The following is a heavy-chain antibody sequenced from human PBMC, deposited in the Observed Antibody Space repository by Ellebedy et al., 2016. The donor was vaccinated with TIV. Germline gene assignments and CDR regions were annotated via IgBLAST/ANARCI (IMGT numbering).Heavy chain of an antibody. CDR1: GFTFSTFS. D-gene: IGHD1-26*01. CDR2: ISYDGSNK. J-gene: IGHJ6*02. V-gene: IGHV3-30*01. Sequence: PGGSLRLSCAASGFTFSTFSMHWVRQAPGKGLEWVALISYDGSNKDNAHSVKGRLTISRDNSKNTLYLQMNSLRAEDTAVYYCARGGVGRGTAAFYGMDVWGQGTTVTVSS. CDR3: ARGGVGRGTAAFYGMDV.